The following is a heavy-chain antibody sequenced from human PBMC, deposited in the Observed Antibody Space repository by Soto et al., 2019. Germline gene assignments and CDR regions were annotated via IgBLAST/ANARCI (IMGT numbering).Heavy chain of an antibody. V-gene: IGHV3-74*01. J-gene: IGHJ2*01. CDR3: ARGVRGAWYFDL. D-gene: IGHD3-10*01. CDR1: GFTFSSYW. Sequence: EVQLVESGGGLVQPGGSLRLSCAASGFTFSSYWMHWVRQAPGKGLVWVSRINSDGSSTSYADSVKGRFTISRDNAKNTLYLQMNSLRAEDTAVYYCARGVRGAWYFDLWGRGTLVTVSS. CDR2: INSDGSST.